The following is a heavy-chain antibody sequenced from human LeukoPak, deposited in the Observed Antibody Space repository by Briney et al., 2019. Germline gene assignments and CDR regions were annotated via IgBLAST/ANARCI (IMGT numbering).Heavy chain of an antibody. CDR2: ISGYNGYT. Sequence: ASVKVSCKASGYTFTGYYMHWVRQAPGQGLEWMGWISGYNGYTYYAQKLQGRVTMTTDTSTRTAYMELRSLRSDDTAVYYCARDLVPSYSSVSRRTLNLTPWGQGTLVTVSS. D-gene: IGHD6-19*01. CDR1: GYTFTGYY. CDR3: ARDLVPSYSSVSRRTLNLTP. V-gene: IGHV1-18*04. J-gene: IGHJ5*02.